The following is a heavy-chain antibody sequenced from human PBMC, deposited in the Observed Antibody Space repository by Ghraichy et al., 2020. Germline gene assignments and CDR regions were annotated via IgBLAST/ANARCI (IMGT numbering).Heavy chain of an antibody. V-gene: IGHV3-30*18. CDR2: ISYDGSKK. J-gene: IGHJ6*02. D-gene: IGHD3-22*01. CDR3: AKERDTSGYYSFRGDYYGMDV. Sequence: LSLTCAASGFTFSRYGMHWVRQAPGKGLEWVAVISYDGSKKNYADSVKGRFTISRDSSKNTLYVQMNSLRAEDTAVYYCAKERDTSGYYSFRGDYYGMDVWGQGTTVTVSS. CDR1: GFTFSRYG.